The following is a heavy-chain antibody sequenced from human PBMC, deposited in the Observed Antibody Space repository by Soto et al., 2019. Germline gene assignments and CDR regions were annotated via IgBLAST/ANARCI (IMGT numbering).Heavy chain of an antibody. Sequence: SETLSLTCTVSGGSVSSGSYYWSWIRQPPGKGLEWIGYIYYSGSTNYNPSLKSRVTISVDTSKNQFSLKLSSVTAADTAVYYCARAPSYCISTSCYGYYYGMDVWGQGATVTVSS. CDR2: IYYSGST. J-gene: IGHJ6*02. D-gene: IGHD2-2*01. V-gene: IGHV4-61*01. CDR1: GGSVSSGSYY. CDR3: ARAPSYCISTSCYGYYYGMDV.